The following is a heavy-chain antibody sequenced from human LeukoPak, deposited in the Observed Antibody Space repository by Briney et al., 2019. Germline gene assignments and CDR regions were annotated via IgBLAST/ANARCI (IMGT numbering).Heavy chain of an antibody. J-gene: IGHJ4*02. Sequence: PGGSLRLSCAASGFTFSSYAMSWVRQAPGKGLEWVSYISSSGSTIYYADSVKGRFTISRDNAKNSLYLQMNSLRAEDTAVYYCARGDDFWSGYHDHYFDYWGQGTLVTVSS. D-gene: IGHD3-3*01. CDR1: GFTFSSYA. CDR2: ISSSGSTI. V-gene: IGHV3-48*03. CDR3: ARGDDFWSGYHDHYFDY.